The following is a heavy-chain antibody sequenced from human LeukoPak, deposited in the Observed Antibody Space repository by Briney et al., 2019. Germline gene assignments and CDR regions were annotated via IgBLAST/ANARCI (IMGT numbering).Heavy chain of an antibody. Sequence: SGTLSLTCTGSGGSISSYYWSWIRQPPGKGLEWIGYIYYSGSTNYSPTLKRRVTISVDTSKNQFSLKLSSVTAADTAVYYCARLSRTLITMVSRVIDAIDTWGQRKMVTVSS. CDR2: IYYSGST. CDR1: GGSISSYY. J-gene: IGHJ3*02. CDR3: ARLSRTLITMVSRVIDAIDT. V-gene: IGHV4-59*08. D-gene: IGHD3-10*01.